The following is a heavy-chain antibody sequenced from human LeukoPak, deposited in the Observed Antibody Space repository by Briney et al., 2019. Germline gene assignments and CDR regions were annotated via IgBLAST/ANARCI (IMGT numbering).Heavy chain of an antibody. CDR3: ASQAGRYYYYGMDV. CDR1: GGTFSSYA. Sequence: SVKVSCKASGGTFSSYAISWVRQAPGQGLEWMGRIIPILGIANYAQKFQGRVTITADKSTSTAYMELSSLRSEDTAVYYCASQAGRYYYYGMDVWGQGTTVTVSS. J-gene: IGHJ6*02. CDR2: IIPILGIA. V-gene: IGHV1-69*04.